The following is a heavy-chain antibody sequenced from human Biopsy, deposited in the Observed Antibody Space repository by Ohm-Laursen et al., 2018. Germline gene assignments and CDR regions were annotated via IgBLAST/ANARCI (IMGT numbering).Heavy chain of an antibody. J-gene: IGHJ5*02. CDR2: MNPDSGNT. V-gene: IGHV1-8*01. CDR3: ARADPPLFYYGSGSSNWFDP. Sequence: GASVKVSCKTSGYTFTSYEINWVRQATGQGLEWMGWMNPDSGNTGYAQNFQGRVTMTRNTSMSTAYMELSSLRSEDTAVYFCARADPPLFYYGSGSSNWFDPWGQGTLVTVSS. D-gene: IGHD3-10*01. CDR1: GYTFTSYE.